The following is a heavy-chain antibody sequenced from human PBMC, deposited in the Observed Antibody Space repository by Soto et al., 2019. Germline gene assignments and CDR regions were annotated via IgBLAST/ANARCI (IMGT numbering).Heavy chain of an antibody. CDR3: ARTPNWNDTIDF. CDR2: IYFNGST. D-gene: IGHD1-1*01. CDR1: GGSISSGGYY. J-gene: IGHJ4*02. Sequence: SETLSLTCTVSGGSISSGGYYWSWIRQYPGKGLEWIGYIYFNGSTYYNPSLKSRVTISVDTSKNQFSLKLSPVTAADTAVYFCARTPNWNDTIDFWGQGTLVTVSS. V-gene: IGHV4-31*03.